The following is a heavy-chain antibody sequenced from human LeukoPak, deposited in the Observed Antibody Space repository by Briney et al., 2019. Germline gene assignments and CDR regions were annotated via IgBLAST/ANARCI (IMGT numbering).Heavy chain of an antibody. CDR3: AKDLDIVVVVAATRGLGDY. CDR1: GFTFGSYG. J-gene: IGHJ4*02. V-gene: IGHV3-30*02. D-gene: IGHD2-15*01. CDR2: IRYDGSNK. Sequence: GGSLRLSCAASGFTFGSYGMHWVRQAPGKGLEWVAFIRYDGSNKYYADSVKGRFTISRDNSKNTLYLQMNSLRAEDTAVYYCAKDLDIVVVVAATRGLGDYWGQGTLVTVSS.